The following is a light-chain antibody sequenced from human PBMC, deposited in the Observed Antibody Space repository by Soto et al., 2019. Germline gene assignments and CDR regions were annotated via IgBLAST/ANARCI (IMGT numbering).Light chain of an antibody. J-gene: IGKJ5*01. V-gene: IGKV1-9*01. CDR2: IAS. CDR3: QQLASYPLT. CDR1: QGISNS. Sequence: IQLTQSPSSLSASIGDRVTITCRASQGISNSLAWYQQKPGKAPKLLIYIASTLQNGVPPRFSGSGFGTDFTLTISSLQPEDFATYYCQQLASYPLTFGQGTRLEIK.